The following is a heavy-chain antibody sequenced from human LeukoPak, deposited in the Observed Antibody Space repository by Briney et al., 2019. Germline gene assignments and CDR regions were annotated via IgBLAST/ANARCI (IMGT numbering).Heavy chain of an antibody. CDR2: ISLNSGNI. CDR1: GFSFDDYA. Sequence: GGSLRLSCAASGFSFDDYAMHWVRQAPGKGLEWVSGISLNSGNIGYADSVKGRFTISRDNAKNSLYLQMNSLRAEDTALYYCAKASVRFLELGWFDPWGQGTLVTVSS. V-gene: IGHV3-9*01. CDR3: AKASVRFLELGWFDP. J-gene: IGHJ5*02. D-gene: IGHD3-3*01.